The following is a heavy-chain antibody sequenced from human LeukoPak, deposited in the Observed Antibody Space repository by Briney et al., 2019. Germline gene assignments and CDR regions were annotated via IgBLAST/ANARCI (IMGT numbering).Heavy chain of an antibody. Sequence: ASVTVSCKASGGTFSSYAISWVRQAPGQGLEWMGGIIPIFGTANYAQKFQGRVTITTDESTSTAYMELSSLRSEDTAVYYCARDYSPGVTTHPPDAFDIWGQGTMVTVSS. V-gene: IGHV1-69*05. J-gene: IGHJ3*02. D-gene: IGHD1-14*01. CDR1: GGTFSSYA. CDR2: IIPIFGTA. CDR3: ARDYSPGVTTHPPDAFDI.